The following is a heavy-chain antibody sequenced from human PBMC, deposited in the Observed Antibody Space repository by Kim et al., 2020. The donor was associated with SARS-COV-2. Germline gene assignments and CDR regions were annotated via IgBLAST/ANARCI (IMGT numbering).Heavy chain of an antibody. CDR2: ISWNSGSI. J-gene: IGHJ6*03. D-gene: IGHD6-6*01. CDR1: GFTFGDYA. Sequence: GGSLRLSCAASGFTFGDYAMHWVRQAPGKGLEWVSGISWNSGSIGYADSVKGRFTISRDNAKNSLYLQMNSLRAEDTALYYCAKDIAARPPVFYYYYYMDVWGKGTTVTVSS. V-gene: IGHV3-9*01. CDR3: AKDIAARPPVFYYYYYMDV.